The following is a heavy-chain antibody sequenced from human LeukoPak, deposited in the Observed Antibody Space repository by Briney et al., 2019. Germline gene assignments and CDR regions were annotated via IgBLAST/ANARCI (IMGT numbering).Heavy chain of an antibody. D-gene: IGHD6-13*01. CDR3: ARDLEQQLLTYFDY. CDR2: ISYDGSNK. Sequence: GGSLRVSCAASGFTFSSYAMHWVRQAPGKGLEWVAVISYDGSNKYYADSVKGRFTISRDNSKNTLYLQMNSLRAEDTAVYYCARDLEQQLLTYFDYWGQGTLVTVSS. V-gene: IGHV3-30*04. CDR1: GFTFSSYA. J-gene: IGHJ4*02.